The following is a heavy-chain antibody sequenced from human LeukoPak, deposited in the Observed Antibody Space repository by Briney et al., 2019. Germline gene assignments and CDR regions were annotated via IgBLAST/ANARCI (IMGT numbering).Heavy chain of an antibody. D-gene: IGHD4-17*01. V-gene: IGHV4-61*05. CDR3: ARFSTGDYDYYFYYYYEDV. Sequence: SETLSLTCTVSGGSISSSSYYWGWIRQPPGKGLEWIGFIYHSGSTNYNPSLKSRVTISVDTSKNQFSLKLSSVTAADTALYYCARFSTGDYDYYFYYYYEDVWGKGTTVTVSS. CDR2: IYHSGST. J-gene: IGHJ6*03. CDR1: GGSISSSSYY.